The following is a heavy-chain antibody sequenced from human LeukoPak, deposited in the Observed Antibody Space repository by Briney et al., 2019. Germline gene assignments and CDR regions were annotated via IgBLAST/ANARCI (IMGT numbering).Heavy chain of an antibody. CDR3: ARNHLGLGL. Sequence: GASVKVSCKASGYTFTTYEIIWVRQAPGQGLEWMGWINTRNGNANYAHQLQGRVTMTTDKSTSTYYMELASLRLDDTAIYYCARNHLGLGLWGQGTLVTVSS. CDR1: GYTFTTYE. D-gene: IGHD3-16*01. CDR2: INTRNGNA. V-gene: IGHV1-18*01. J-gene: IGHJ4*02.